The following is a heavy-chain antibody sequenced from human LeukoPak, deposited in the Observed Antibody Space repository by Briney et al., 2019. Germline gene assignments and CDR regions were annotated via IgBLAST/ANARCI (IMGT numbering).Heavy chain of an antibody. V-gene: IGHV3-64*01. CDR2: ISSNGGST. CDR3: AREECSGGSCYFDY. CDR1: GFTFSDYA. J-gene: IGHJ4*02. D-gene: IGHD2-15*01. Sequence: GSLRLSXAASGFTFSDYAMHWVRQGPGKGLEYASRISSNGGSTYYANSVKGRFTISRDNPKNTLFLQMGSLRAEDMAVYYCAREECSGGSCYFDYWGQGTLVTVSS.